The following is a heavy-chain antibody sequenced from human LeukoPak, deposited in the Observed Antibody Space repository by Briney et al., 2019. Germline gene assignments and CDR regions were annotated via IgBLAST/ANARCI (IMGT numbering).Heavy chain of an antibody. V-gene: IGHV3-21*01. D-gene: IGHD5-24*01. CDR1: GFTFSAYS. CDR3: ARGRDGSQSPIDD. CDR2: ISSSSSYI. Sequence: GGSLRLSCIGSGFTFSAYSLNWVRQAPGKGLEWVSSISSSSSYIYYADSVKGRFTISRDNAKNSLYLQMNSLRAEDTAVYYCARGRDGSQSPIDDWGQGTLVTVSS. J-gene: IGHJ4*02.